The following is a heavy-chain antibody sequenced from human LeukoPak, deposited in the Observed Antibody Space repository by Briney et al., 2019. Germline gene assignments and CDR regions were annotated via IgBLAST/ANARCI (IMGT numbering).Heavy chain of an antibody. CDR2: IYYSGST. Sequence: PSETLSLTCAVYGGSFSSYYWGWIRQPPGKGLEWIGSIYYSGSTYYNPSLKSRVTISVDTSKNQFSLKLSSVTAADTAVYYCARDLYSSRTNDAFVIWGQGTMVTVSS. CDR3: ARDLYSSRTNDAFVI. CDR1: GGSFSSYY. D-gene: IGHD6-13*01. V-gene: IGHV4-39*07. J-gene: IGHJ3*02.